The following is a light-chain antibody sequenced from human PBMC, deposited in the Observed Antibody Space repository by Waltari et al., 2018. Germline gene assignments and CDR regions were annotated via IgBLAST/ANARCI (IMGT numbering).Light chain of an antibody. CDR1: QRLSSY. J-gene: IGKJ3*01. Sequence: CRARQRLSSYLAWYHQKPGKAPKLLIYKTSSLETGVPSSFSGTGSGTEFTLTISSLQPDDIATYYCQQYNSYPFTFGPGTKVDIK. CDR3: QQYNSYPFT. V-gene: IGKV1-5*03. CDR2: KTS.